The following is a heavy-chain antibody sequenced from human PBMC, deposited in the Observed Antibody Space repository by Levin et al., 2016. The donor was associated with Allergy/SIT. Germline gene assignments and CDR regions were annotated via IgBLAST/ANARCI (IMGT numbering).Heavy chain of an antibody. Sequence: GESLKISCSASGFTFSSYAMHWVRQAPGKGLEYVSAISSNGGSTYYADSVKGRFTISRDNAKNSLYLQMNSLRAEDTAVYYCARSNSSSWSHIDYWGQGTLVTVSS. CDR2: ISSNGGST. J-gene: IGHJ4*02. CDR1: GFTFSSYA. D-gene: IGHD6-13*01. CDR3: ARSNSSSWSHIDY. V-gene: IGHV3-64*04.